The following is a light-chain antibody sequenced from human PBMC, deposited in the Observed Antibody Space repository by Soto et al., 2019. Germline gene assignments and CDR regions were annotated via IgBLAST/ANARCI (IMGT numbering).Light chain of an antibody. CDR2: GAS. Sequence: EIVLTQSPGTLSLSPGERATLSCRASQSVSTSYLAWYQLKPGQAPRLLIYGASSRATGIPDRFSGSGSGTDFSLTISRLEPDDLAVYFCQQYGSSPWTFGQGTKVEIK. CDR1: QSVSTSY. CDR3: QQYGSSPWT. V-gene: IGKV3-20*01. J-gene: IGKJ1*01.